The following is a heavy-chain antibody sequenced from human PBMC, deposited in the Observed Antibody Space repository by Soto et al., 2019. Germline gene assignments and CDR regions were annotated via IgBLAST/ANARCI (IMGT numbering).Heavy chain of an antibody. CDR3: VHPRSTVMIPPT. J-gene: IGHJ5*02. CDR1: GFSFSSYW. CDR2: VKEDGRDK. Sequence: PGGSLRLSCAASGFSFSSYWMTWVRQAPGKGLEWVANVKEDGRDKDYVASVKGRFTISRDNANKSVALEMSSLRAEDTAVYYCVHPRSTVMIPPTWGQGTLVTVSS. V-gene: IGHV3-7*01. D-gene: IGHD4-17*01.